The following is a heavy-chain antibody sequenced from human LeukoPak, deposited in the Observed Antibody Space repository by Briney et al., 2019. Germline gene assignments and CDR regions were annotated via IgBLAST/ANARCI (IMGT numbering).Heavy chain of an antibody. CDR1: GGSISSYY. J-gene: IGHJ4*02. Sequence: SETLSLTCTVPGGSISSYYWSWIRQPPGKGLEWIGYIYYSGSTNYNPSLKSRVTISVDTSKNQFSLKLSSVTAADTAVYYCARSYVPHPYYFDYWGQGTLVTVSS. CDR3: ARSYVPHPYYFDY. V-gene: IGHV4-59*01. CDR2: IYYSGST. D-gene: IGHD2-2*01.